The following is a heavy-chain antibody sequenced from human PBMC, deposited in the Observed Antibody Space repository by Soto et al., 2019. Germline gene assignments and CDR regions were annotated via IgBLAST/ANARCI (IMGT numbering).Heavy chain of an antibody. D-gene: IGHD6-19*01. J-gene: IGHJ6*02. Sequence: QVQLQESGPGLVKPSQTLSPTCTVSGGSISSGDYYWSWIRQPPGQGLEWIGYIYYSGSTYYNPSLKSRVTISVDTSNNQSSLKLSSVTAADTAVYFCARAFPAVTDVWAQGTTVTVSS. CDR2: IYYSGST. CDR3: ARAFPAVTDV. CDR1: GGSISSGDYY. V-gene: IGHV4-30-4*01.